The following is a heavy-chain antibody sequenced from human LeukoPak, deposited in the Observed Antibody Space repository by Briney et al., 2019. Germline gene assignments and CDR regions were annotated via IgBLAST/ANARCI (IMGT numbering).Heavy chain of an antibody. CDR2: IFPIFGTR. J-gene: IGHJ4*02. Sequence: GASVKVSCKASGGTLSSYAISWVRQAPGQGLEWMGGIFPIFGTRNYAQKFQGRVTIIADESTSTAYMELSSLRSEDTAIYYCARTGLVGSGWYLDYWGQGTLVTVSS. CDR3: ARTGLVGSGWYLDY. D-gene: IGHD6-19*01. V-gene: IGHV1-69*13. CDR1: GGTLSSYA.